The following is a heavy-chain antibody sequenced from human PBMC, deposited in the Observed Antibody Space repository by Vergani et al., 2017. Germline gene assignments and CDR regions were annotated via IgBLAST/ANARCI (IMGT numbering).Heavy chain of an antibody. CDR3: ARGAMVRGVPPDYGMDV. CDR1: GFTFSSYA. V-gene: IGHV3-30-3*01. J-gene: IGHJ6*02. CDR2: IWYDGSNK. Sequence: QVQLVESGGGVVQPGRSLRLSCAASGFTFSSYAMYWVRQAPGKGLEWVAVIWYDGSNKYYADSVKGRFTISRDNSKNTLYLQMNSLRAEDTAVYYCARGAMVRGVPPDYGMDVWGQGTTVTVSS. D-gene: IGHD3-10*01.